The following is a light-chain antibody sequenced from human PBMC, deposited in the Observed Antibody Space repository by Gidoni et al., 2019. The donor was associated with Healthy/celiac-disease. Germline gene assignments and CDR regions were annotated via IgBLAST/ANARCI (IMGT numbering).Light chain of an antibody. CDR1: SSDVGGYNF. V-gene: IGLV2-14*03. Sequence: QSSLPQPASVSRSPGQSITISCTGTSSDVGGYNFVSWYQQHPGKAPKLMIYDVSKRPSGVANRFSGSKSGNTASLTISGLQAEDEADDYCSSYTSSSSVVFGGGTKLTVL. J-gene: IGLJ2*01. CDR2: DVS. CDR3: SSYTSSSSVV.